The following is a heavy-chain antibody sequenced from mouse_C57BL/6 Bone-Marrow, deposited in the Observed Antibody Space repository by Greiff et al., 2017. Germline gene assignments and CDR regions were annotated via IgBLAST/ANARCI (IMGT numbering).Heavy chain of an antibody. V-gene: IGHV1-64*01. D-gene: IGHD1-1*01. CDR3: ARDYYGPYGYFDV. J-gene: IGHJ1*03. CDR2: IPPNSGST. CDR1: GYTFTSYW. Sequence: QVQLQQPGAELVKPGASVKLSCKASGYTFTSYWMHWVKQRPGQGLEWIGMIPPNSGSTNYNEKFKSKATLTVDKSSSTAYMQLSSLTSEDSAVYYCARDYYGPYGYFDVWGTGTTVTVSS.